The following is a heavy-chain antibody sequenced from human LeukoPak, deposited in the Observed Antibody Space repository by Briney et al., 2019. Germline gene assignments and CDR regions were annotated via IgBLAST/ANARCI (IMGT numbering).Heavy chain of an antibody. V-gene: IGHV4-39*01. D-gene: IGHD5-18*01. CDR3: ASTVDTAMVPYYYYMDV. J-gene: IGHJ6*03. CDR1: GGSISSSSYY. Sequence: SETLSLTCTVSGGSISSSSYYWGWIRQPPGKGLEWIGSIYYSGSTYYNPSLKSRVTISVDTSKNQFSLKLSSVTAADTAVYYCASTVDTAMVPYYYYMDVWGKGTTVTVSS. CDR2: IYYSGST.